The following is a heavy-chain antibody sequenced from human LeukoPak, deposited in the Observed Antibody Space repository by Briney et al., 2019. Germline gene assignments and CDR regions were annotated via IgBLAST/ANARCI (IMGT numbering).Heavy chain of an antibody. J-gene: IGHJ4*02. CDR3: AKDSVGVAGPDY. CDR2: ISGGVGTP. CDR1: GFTFSSHW. V-gene: IGHV3-23*01. Sequence: PGGSLRLSCAASGFTFSSHWMHWVRQAPGKGLEWVSAISGGVGTPYYADSVKGRFTVSRDNGKNTVYLQINSLRAEDTAVYYCAKDSVGVAGPDYWGQGTLVTVSS. D-gene: IGHD6-19*01.